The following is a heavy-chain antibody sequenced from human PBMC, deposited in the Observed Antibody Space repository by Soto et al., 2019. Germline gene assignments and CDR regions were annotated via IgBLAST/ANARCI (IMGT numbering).Heavy chain of an antibody. CDR3: TTGLTGRGLINYYYYGMDV. D-gene: IGHD3-9*01. CDR1: GCTFSNAW. Sequence: SCAASGCTFSNAWMSWVRQAPGKGLEWVGRIKSKTDGGTTDYAAPVKGRFTISRDDSKNTLYLQMNSLKTEDTAVYYCTTGLTGRGLINYYYYGMDVWDQGTTVTVSS. V-gene: IGHV3-15*01. J-gene: IGHJ6*02. CDR2: IKSKTDGGTT.